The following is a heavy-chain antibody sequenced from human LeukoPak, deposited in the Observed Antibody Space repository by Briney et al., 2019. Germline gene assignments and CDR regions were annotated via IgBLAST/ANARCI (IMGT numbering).Heavy chain of an antibody. V-gene: IGHV1-2*02. J-gene: IGHJ4*02. CDR2: INPNSGGT. CDR3: ARGLEWLLYYFDY. CDR1: GYTFAGYY. D-gene: IGHD3-3*01. Sequence: ASVKVSCKASGYTFAGYYMHWVRQAPGQGLEWMGWINPNSGGTNYAQKFQGRVTMTRDTSISTAYMELSRLRSDDTAVYYCARGLEWLLYYFDYWGQGTLVTVSS.